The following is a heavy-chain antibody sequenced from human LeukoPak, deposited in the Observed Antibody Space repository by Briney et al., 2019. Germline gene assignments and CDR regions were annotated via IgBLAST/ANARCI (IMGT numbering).Heavy chain of an antibody. CDR2: IITYNGNT. CDR1: GYTFTSYG. J-gene: IGHJ6*03. D-gene: IGHD4-17*01. CDR3: AKTTVTSEEYFYYYMDV. V-gene: IGHV1-18*01. Sequence: ASVKVSCKTSGYTFTSYGLSWVRQAPGQGLEWMGCIITYNGNTYYSQKLQGRVTMTTDTSTSTAYMELRSLRSDNTAVYYCAKTTVTSEEYFYYYMDVWGKGTTVTVSS.